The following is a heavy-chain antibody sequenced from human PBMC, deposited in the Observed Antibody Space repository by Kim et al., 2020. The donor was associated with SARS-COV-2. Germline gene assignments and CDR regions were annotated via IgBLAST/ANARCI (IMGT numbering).Heavy chain of an antibody. CDR2: ISGSGGST. Sequence: GGSLRLSCAASGFTFSSYAMSWVRQAPGKGLEWVSAISGSGGSTYYADSVKVRFTISRDNSKNTLYLQMNSLRAEDTAVYYCAKYGSRSWYQHFNWFDPWGQGTLVTVSS. V-gene: IGHV3-23*01. D-gene: IGHD6-13*01. J-gene: IGHJ5*02. CDR3: AKYGSRSWYQHFNWFDP. CDR1: GFTFSSYA.